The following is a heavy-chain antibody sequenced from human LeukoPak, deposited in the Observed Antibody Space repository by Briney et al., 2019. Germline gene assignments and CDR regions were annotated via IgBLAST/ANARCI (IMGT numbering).Heavy chain of an antibody. D-gene: IGHD5-24*01. CDR3: ARAQLGRDGYKYYYYMDV. Sequence: PGGSLRLSCAASGFTFSSYAMHWVRQAPGKGLEWVAVISYDGSNKYYADSVKGRFTISRDNSKNTLYLQMNSLRAEDTAVYYCARAQLGRDGYKYYYYMDVWGKGTTVTVSS. CDR2: ISYDGSNK. J-gene: IGHJ6*03. V-gene: IGHV3-30-3*01. CDR1: GFTFSSYA.